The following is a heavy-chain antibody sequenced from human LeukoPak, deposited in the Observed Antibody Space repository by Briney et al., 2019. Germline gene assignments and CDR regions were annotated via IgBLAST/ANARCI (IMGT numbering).Heavy chain of an antibody. CDR1: GYSFSSYW. V-gene: IGHV5-51*03. J-gene: IGHJ4*02. CDR2: VYPGDSDT. CDR3: ARRRTSGSNIDY. Sequence: GESLKISCEGSGYSFSSYWIGWVRQMPGKGLEWVVIVYPGDSDTRYSPSFQGQVTISADKSISNAYLQWSSLKASDTAMYYCARRRTSGSNIDYWGQGTLVTVSS.